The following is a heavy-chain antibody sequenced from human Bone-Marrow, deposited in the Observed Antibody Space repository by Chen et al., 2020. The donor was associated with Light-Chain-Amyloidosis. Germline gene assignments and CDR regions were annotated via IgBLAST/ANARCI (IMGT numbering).Heavy chain of an antibody. CDR3: ARVLGCTGGSCYHYFDF. CDR2: IYHSGTT. Sequence: QLQLQESGSGLVKPSETLSLTCAVSSGSITSGGYSWSWIRQPPGKGLEWIGYIYHSGTTYYNPSLKSRVSISVDRSTSQFSLKLTSVTAADTAVYYCARVLGCTGGSCYHYFDFWGQGTLVTVSS. J-gene: IGHJ4*02. D-gene: IGHD2-15*01. V-gene: IGHV4-30-2*01. CDR1: SGSITSGGYS.